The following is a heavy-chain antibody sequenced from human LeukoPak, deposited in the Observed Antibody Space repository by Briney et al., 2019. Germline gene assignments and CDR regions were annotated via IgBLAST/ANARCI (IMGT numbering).Heavy chain of an antibody. CDR3: AELGITMIGGV. CDR1: GFNFSSQW. Sequence: RGSLRLSCAASGFNFSSQWMSWVRQAPGKGLEWVANVNQGGTQKYYVDSVKGRFTISRDNAENSLYLQMNSLRAEDTAVYYCAELGITMIGGVWGKGTTVTISS. D-gene: IGHD3-10*02. V-gene: IGHV3-7*01. J-gene: IGHJ6*04. CDR2: VNQGGTQK.